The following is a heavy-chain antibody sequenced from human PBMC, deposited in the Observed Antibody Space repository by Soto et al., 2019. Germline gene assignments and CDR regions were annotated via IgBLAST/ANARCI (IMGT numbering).Heavy chain of an antibody. D-gene: IGHD3-10*01. CDR1: GFIFSNYA. V-gene: IGHV3-33*01. Sequence: QVQLVESGGGVVKPGRSLRLSCEASGFIFSNYAMHWVRQAPGQGLEWVALIWFDGSYENYAEYVKGRFTISRDNSKNTLYFQMNSLRVEDTAVYFCARGTGSGSFLIDYWGQGTLVTVSS. CDR2: IWFDGSYE. J-gene: IGHJ4*02. CDR3: ARGTGSGSFLIDY.